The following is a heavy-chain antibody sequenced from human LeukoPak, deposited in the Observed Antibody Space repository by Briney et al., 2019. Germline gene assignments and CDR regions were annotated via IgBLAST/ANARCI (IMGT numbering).Heavy chain of an antibody. CDR2: ISAYNGNT. J-gene: IGHJ6*03. CDR1: GYTFSTYG. CDR3: ARGGPLYNWNYPDYYYYMDV. Sequence: ASVKVSCKASGYTFSTYGISWVRQAPGQGLEWMGWISAYNGNTNYAQKLQGRVTITRDTSASTAYMELSSLRSEDMAVYYCARGGPLYNWNYPDYYYYMDVWGKGTTVTVSS. V-gene: IGHV1-18*03. D-gene: IGHD1-7*01.